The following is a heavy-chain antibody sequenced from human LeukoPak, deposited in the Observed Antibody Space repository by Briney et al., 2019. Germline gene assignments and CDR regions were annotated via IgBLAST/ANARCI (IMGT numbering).Heavy chain of an antibody. D-gene: IGHD4-17*01. V-gene: IGHV1-18*01. Sequence: ASAKVSCKASDYTFSTYVISWVRQAPGQGPEWMGWISPYKGNAIYAQKLQGRVTMTTDTSTGTAYMELRSLTSDDTAVYYCATAQDYGEYVLGYFDYWGQGTLVTVSS. CDR3: ATAQDYGEYVLGYFDY. CDR1: DYTFSTYV. J-gene: IGHJ4*02. CDR2: ISPYKGNA.